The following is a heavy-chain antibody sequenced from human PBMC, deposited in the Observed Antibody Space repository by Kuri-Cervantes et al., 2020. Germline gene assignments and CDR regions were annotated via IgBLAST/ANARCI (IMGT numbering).Heavy chain of an antibody. D-gene: IGHD6-19*01. V-gene: IGHV4-34*01. CDR3: ARRGGSGWYLDY. J-gene: IGHJ4*02. CDR1: DGSFSVYY. CDR2: INHSGIT. Sequence: SETLSLTCAVYDGSFSVYYWNWIRQSPGKGLEWIGEINHSGITNYNPSLKSRVTISVDTSKNQFSLKLSSVTAADTAVYYCARRGGSGWYLDYWGQGTLVTVSS.